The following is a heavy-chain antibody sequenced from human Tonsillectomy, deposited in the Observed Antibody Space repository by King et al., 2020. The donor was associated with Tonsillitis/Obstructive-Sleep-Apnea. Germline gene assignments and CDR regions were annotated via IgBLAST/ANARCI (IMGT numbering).Heavy chain of an antibody. J-gene: IGHJ5*02. CDR3: AREVIVEPAPYGWFDP. CDR2: INTNTGNP. V-gene: IGHV7-4-1*02. CDR1: GYTFTNST. D-gene: IGHD2-2*01. Sequence: VQLVESGSELKKPGASVKVSCKASGYTFTNSTLRWVRQAPGQGLEWMGWINTNTGNPTYAQGFTGRFVFSLDPSVSTAYLQISSLQAEDAAVYYCAREVIVEPAPYGWFDPWGQGTLVTVSS.